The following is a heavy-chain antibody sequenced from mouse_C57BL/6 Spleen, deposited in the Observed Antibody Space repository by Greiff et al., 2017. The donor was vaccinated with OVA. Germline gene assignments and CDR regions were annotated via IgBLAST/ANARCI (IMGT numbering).Heavy chain of an antibody. CDR3: AKTDYYGSYAMDY. CDR2: IWRGGST. V-gene: IGHV2-5*01. J-gene: IGHJ4*01. D-gene: IGHD1-1*01. Sequence: VMLVESGPGLVQPSQSLSITCTVSGFSFTSYGVHWVRQSPGKGLEWLGVIWRGGSTDYNAAFMSRLSITKDNSKSQVFFKMNSLQADDTAIYYCAKTDYYGSYAMDYWGQGTSVTVSS. CDR1: GFSFTSYG.